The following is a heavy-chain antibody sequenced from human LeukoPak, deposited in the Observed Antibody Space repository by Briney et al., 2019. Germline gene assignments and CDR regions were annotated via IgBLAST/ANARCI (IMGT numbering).Heavy chain of an antibody. CDR2: IYYSGST. J-gene: IGHJ6*03. CDR1: GGSISSSSYY. Sequence: PSETLSLTCTVSGGSISSSSYYWGWIRQPPGKGLEWIGSIYYSGSTYYNPSLKSRVTISVDTSKNQFSLKLSSVTAADTAVYYCARQTLPPDYRSPTYYYYYHMDVWGKGTTVTVSS. V-gene: IGHV4-39*01. D-gene: IGHD4-11*01. CDR3: ARQTLPPDYRSPTYYYYYHMDV.